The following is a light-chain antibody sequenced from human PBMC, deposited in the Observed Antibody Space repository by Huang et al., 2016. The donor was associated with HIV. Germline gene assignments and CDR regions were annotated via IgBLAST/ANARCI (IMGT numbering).Light chain of an antibody. CDR2: GAS. Sequence: EIVLTQSPGTLSLSPGERATLSCRASQSLNNNYLAWYQQKTGQAPRLLIYGASNRAPDIPGRFSGSGSGTHFTLTITRLEPEDFAVYYCHQYGTSPRTFGQGTKVEIK. CDR3: HQYGTSPRT. J-gene: IGKJ1*01. CDR1: QSLNNNY. V-gene: IGKV3-20*01.